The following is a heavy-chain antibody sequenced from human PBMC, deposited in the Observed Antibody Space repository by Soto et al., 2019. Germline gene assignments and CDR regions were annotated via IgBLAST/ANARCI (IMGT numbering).Heavy chain of an antibody. CDR2: INHSGST. Sequence: SETLSLTCAVYGGSFSGYYWSWIRQPPGKGLEWIGEINHSGSTNYNPSLKGRVTISVDTSKNQFSLKLSSVTAADTAVYYCARGRVYNYDFWSGSRGWYFDYWGQGTLVTVSS. CDR1: GGSFSGYY. V-gene: IGHV4-34*01. J-gene: IGHJ4*02. D-gene: IGHD3-3*01. CDR3: ARGRVYNYDFWSGSRGWYFDY.